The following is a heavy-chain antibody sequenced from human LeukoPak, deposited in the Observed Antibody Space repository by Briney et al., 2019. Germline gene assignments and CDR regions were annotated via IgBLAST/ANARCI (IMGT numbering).Heavy chain of an antibody. CDR2: ISAYNGNT. Sequence: ASVKVSCKASGYTFTSYGVSWVRQAPGQGLEWIGWISAYNGNTNYAQNLQGRVTMTTDTFTSTAYMELRSLRSDDTAVYYCARDSHDGSFFYFQHWGQGTLVTVSS. J-gene: IGHJ1*01. V-gene: IGHV1-18*01. D-gene: IGHD1-26*01. CDR3: ARDSHDGSFFYFQH. CDR1: GYTFTSYG.